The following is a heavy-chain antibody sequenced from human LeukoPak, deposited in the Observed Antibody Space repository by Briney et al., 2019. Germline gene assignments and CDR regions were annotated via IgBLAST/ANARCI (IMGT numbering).Heavy chain of an antibody. V-gene: IGHV3-21*01. D-gene: IGHD3-10*01. CDR2: ISSSSSYI. J-gene: IGHJ4*02. CDR1: GFTFTSYS. Sequence: PGGSLRLSCAASGFTFTSYSMNWVRQAPGKGMEWVSSISSSSSYIYYADSVKGRFTISIDNAKNSLYLQMNSLRAEDTAVYYCTRTYYYGSGSYYRWGQGTLVTVSS. CDR3: TRTYYYGSGSYYR.